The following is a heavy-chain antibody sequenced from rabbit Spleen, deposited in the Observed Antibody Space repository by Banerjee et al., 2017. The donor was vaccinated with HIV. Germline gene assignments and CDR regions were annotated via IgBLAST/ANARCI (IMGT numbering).Heavy chain of an antibody. CDR3: ARDTGTSFSSYGMDL. V-gene: IGHV1S40*01. CDR1: GFSFSSSYF. CDR2: IYGGVSGST. Sequence: QSLEESGGDLVKPGASLTLTCTASGFSFSSSYFMCWVRQAPGKGLEWIACIYGGVSGSTYYASWAKGRFTISKTSSTTVTLQMTSLTVADTATYFCARDTGTSFSSYGMDLWGQGTLVTVS. J-gene: IGHJ6*01. D-gene: IGHD7-1*01.